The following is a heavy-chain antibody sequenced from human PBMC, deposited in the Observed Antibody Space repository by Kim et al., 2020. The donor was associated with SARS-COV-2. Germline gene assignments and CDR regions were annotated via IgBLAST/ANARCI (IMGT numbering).Heavy chain of an antibody. CDR3: ARSNWFDP. V-gene: IGHV3-74*01. Sequence: SKTSADSVKGRFTISRDNAKNTLYLQMNSLRVEDTAVYYCARSNWFDPWGQGTLVTVSS. J-gene: IGHJ5*02. CDR2: SK.